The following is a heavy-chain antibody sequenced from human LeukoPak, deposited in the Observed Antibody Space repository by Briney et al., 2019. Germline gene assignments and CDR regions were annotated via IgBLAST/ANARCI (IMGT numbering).Heavy chain of an antibody. V-gene: IGHV1-18*04. Sequence: GASVKVSCKASGYTFTGYYMHWVRQAPGQGLEWMGWISAYNGNTNYAQKLQGRVTMTTDTSTSTAYMELRSLRSDDAAVYYCAREYYGSGSIQYYYYGMDVWGQGTTVTVSS. CDR2: ISAYNGNT. D-gene: IGHD3-10*01. CDR3: AREYYGSGSIQYYYYGMDV. J-gene: IGHJ6*02. CDR1: GYTFTGYY.